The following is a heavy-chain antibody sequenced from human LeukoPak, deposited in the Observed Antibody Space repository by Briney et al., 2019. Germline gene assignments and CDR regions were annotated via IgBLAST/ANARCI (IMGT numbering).Heavy chain of an antibody. D-gene: IGHD5-12*01. CDR2: ISYDGSNK. CDR1: GFTFSSYA. CDR3: VSGYDEGEHFDY. V-gene: IGHV3-30*03. J-gene: IGHJ4*02. Sequence: PGGSLRLSCAASGFTFSSYAMSWVRQAPGKGLEWVAVISYDGSNKYYADSVKGRFTISRDNSKNTLYLQMNSLRAEDTAVYYCVSGYDEGEHFDYWGQGTLVTVSS.